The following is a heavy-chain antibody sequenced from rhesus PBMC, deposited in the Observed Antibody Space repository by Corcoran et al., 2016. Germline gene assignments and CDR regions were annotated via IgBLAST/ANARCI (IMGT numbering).Heavy chain of an antibody. CDR3: AKDWGY. CDR2: ISMGGDST. CDR1: GFTFSSFG. J-gene: IGHJ4*01. D-gene: IGHD3-34*01. Sequence: EVQLVETGGGLVQPGGSLKLSCAASGFTFSSFGMSWVRQAPGEGLEWVSAISMGGDSTFYADSVKGRFTISRDNSKNTLSLQMNSLRAEDTAVYYCAKDWGYWGQGVLVTVSS. V-gene: IGHV3S5*01.